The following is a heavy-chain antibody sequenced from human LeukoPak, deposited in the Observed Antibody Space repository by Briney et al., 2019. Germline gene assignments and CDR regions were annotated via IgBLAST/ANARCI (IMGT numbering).Heavy chain of an antibody. J-gene: IGHJ3*02. CDR2: IYSSGST. CDR3: TRGNSGYDYAFDI. V-gene: IGHV4-59*01. D-gene: IGHD5-12*01. CDR1: GGSISSYY. Sequence: KPSETLSLTCTVSGGSISSYYWGWVRQPPGKGLQWIGFIYSSGSTNYNPSLKSRVTISLDTSKNQFSLRVSSVTSADTAVYYCTRGNSGYDYAFDIWGQGTMVTVSS.